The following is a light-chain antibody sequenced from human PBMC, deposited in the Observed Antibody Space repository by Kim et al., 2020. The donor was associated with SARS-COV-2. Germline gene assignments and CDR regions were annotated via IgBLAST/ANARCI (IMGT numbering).Light chain of an antibody. CDR2: DAS. CDR1: QSVSRY. V-gene: IGKV3-11*01. J-gene: IGKJ4*01. Sequence: LSPGERATLSCRASQSVSRYLAWYQQKPGQAPRLLIYDASNRATDIPARFSGGGSGTDFTLTISSLEPEDFAVYYCQQGNTWPLSFGGGTKVDIK. CDR3: QQGNTWPLS.